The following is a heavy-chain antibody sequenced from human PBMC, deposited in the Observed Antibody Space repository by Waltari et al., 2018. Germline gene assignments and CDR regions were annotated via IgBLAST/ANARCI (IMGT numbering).Heavy chain of an antibody. CDR3: VVGFCSGGSCYSRDY. J-gene: IGHJ4*02. CDR2: ISGSGSTI. Sequence: EVQLVESGGGLVQPGGSLRLSCAASGFSFSDYEMNWVRQAPGKGLEVVSYISGSGSTIYYADSVKGRFTISRDNAKDSLYLEMSDLRVEDTALYYCVVGFCSGGSCYSRDYWGQGTLVTVSS. CDR1: GFSFSDYE. D-gene: IGHD2-15*01. V-gene: IGHV3-48*03.